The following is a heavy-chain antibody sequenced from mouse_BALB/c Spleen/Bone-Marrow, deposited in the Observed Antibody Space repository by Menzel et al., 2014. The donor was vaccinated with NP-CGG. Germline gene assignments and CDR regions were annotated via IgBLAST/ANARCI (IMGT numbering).Heavy chain of an antibody. CDR2: IWSGGST. V-gene: IGHV2-4-1*01. J-gene: IGHJ4*01. D-gene: IGHD2-14*01. CDR1: GFSLTSYG. Sequence: VQLQQSGPGLVQPSQSLSITCTVSGFSLTSYGVHWVRQSPGKGLEWLGAIWSGGSTDYNAAFISRLSISKDNSKSQVFFKMNSLQADDAAIYYCARNPPPYRLYAMDYWGQGTSVTVSS. CDR3: ARNPPPYRLYAMDY.